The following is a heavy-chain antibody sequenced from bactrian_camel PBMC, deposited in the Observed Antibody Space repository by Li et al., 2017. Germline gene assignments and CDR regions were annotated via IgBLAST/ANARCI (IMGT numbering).Heavy chain of an antibody. CDR3: VAGVGTCYTDFIRIPD. V-gene: IGHV3S53*01. D-gene: IGHD2*01. CDR2: IAGDGRT. CDR1: EFHSGFVFSTWC. Sequence: HVQLVESGGGSVQAGESLTLSCAASEFHSGFVFSTWCMAWFRQAPGKQREGVAAIAGDGRTDYADSVKGRFTISRDGAKNIIELQMHSLKPEDTATYYCVAGVGTCYTDFIRIPDWAQGTQVTVS. J-gene: IGHJ4*01.